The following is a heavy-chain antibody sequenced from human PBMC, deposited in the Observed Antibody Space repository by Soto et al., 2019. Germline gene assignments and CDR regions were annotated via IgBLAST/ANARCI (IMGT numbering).Heavy chain of an antibody. D-gene: IGHD3-10*01. CDR2: IIPIFGTA. J-gene: IGHJ6*02. CDR1: GGTRSSYA. CDR3: ARDLLWFGGSGGLYGMDV. Sequence: SVKVSCEASGGTRSSYAISWVRQAPGHGIEWMGGIIPIFGTANSEQKLQGRVTITADKSTSTAYRELRSLRSEDTAVYNCARDLLWFGGSGGLYGMDVWGQGTTVTVSS. V-gene: IGHV1-69*06.